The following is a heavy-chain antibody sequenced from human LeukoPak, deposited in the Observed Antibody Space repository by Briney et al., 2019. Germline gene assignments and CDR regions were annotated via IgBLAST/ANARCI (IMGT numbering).Heavy chain of an antibody. V-gene: IGHV1-69*01. J-gene: IGHJ3*02. CDR2: IIPIFGTA. CDR1: GGTFSSSA. D-gene: IGHD2-15*01. Sequence: SVKVSCKAPGGTFSSSAISWVRQAPGQGLEWMGGIIPIFGTANYAQKFQGRVTITADESTSTAYRELSSLRSEDTAVYYCARASGRGAFDIWGQGTMVTVSS. CDR3: ARASGRGAFDI.